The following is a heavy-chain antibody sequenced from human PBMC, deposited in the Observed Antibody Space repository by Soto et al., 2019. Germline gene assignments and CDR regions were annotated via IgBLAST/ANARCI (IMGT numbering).Heavy chain of an antibody. D-gene: IGHD5-18*01. Sequence: EVQLLESGGKLVQPGGSLTLSCAASGFTFSTYAMAWVRQAPGKGLEWVSGVSASGLNTDYADPVKGRFYISRDNSKNTVSLHMNSLRAEDTALYYFAKDRPRRTSGYFLEYWGQGTPVTVSS. V-gene: IGHV3-23*01. CDR1: GFTFSTYA. CDR2: VSASGLNT. J-gene: IGHJ4*02. CDR3: AKDRPRRTSGYFLEY.